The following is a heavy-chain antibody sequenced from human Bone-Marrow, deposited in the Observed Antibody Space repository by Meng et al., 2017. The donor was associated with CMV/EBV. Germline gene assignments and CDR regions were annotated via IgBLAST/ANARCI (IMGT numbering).Heavy chain of an antibody. J-gene: IGHJ4*02. D-gene: IGHD4-23*01. CDR3: ASMVGGGHLDY. CDR1: GFTVSSHY. CDR2: IYSDDST. V-gene: IGHV3-53*01. Sequence: GESLETSCAASGFTVSSHYMSWVRQAPGKGLEWVSVIYSDDSTYYADSMKGRFTISRDNSKNTLYLQVNSLRAEDTAVYYRASMVGGGHLDYWGQGTLVTVSS.